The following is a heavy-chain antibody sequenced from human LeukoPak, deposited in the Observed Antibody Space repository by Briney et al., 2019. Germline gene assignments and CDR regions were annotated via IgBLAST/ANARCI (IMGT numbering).Heavy chain of an antibody. CDR2: IYYGGST. CDR3: ARHQFQLLVNDDAFDV. D-gene: IGHD2-2*01. J-gene: IGHJ3*01. CDR1: GGSMNSYY. V-gene: IGHV4-59*08. Sequence: SETLSLTCTVSGGSMNSYYWSWIRQPPGKGLEWIGYIYYGGSTNYNPSLESRVTISVDTSKNQFSLKMNSVTAADTAVYYCARHQFQLLVNDDAFDVWGQGTMVTV.